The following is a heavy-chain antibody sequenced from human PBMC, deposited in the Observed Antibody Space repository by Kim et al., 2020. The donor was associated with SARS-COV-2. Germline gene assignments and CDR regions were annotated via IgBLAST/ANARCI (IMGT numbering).Heavy chain of an antibody. V-gene: IGHV4-39*07. CDR1: GGSISSSSYY. D-gene: IGHD4-17*01. CDR2: IYYSGST. CDR3: ARDGDYSFSLGPPNIFDY. J-gene: IGHJ4*02. Sequence: SETLSLTCTVSGGSISSSSYYWGWIRQPPGKGLEWIGSIYYSGSTYYNPSLKSRVTISVDTSKNQFSLKLSSVTAADTAVYYCARDGDYSFSLGPPNIFDYWGQGTLVTVSS.